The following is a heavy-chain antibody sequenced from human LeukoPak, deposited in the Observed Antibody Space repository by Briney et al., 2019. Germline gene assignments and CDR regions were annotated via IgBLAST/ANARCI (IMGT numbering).Heavy chain of an antibody. Sequence: SETLSLTCTVSGGSISSYSWSWIRQPAGKGLEWIRRIYTSGSTNYNPSLKSRVTMSLDTSKNQFSLNLTSVTAADTAVYYCARDRGAATFDYWGQGTLVTISS. D-gene: IGHD1-26*01. V-gene: IGHV4-4*07. CDR2: IYTSGST. CDR1: GGSISSYS. CDR3: ARDRGAATFDY. J-gene: IGHJ4*02.